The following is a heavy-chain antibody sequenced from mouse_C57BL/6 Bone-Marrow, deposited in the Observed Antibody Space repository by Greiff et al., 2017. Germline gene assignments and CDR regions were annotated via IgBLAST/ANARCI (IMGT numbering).Heavy chain of an antibody. CDR3: AGELSYWYFDV. CDR1: GYTFTGYW. D-gene: IGHD4-1*01. V-gene: IGHV1-9*01. J-gene: IGHJ1*03. Sequence: VMLVESGAELMKPGASVKLSCKATGYTFTGYWIEWVKQRPGHGLEWIGEILPGSGSTNYTEKFKGQGTFTADTSSNTAYMQLRSLTTEDSAIYYCAGELSYWYFDVWGTGTTVTVSA. CDR2: ILPGSGST.